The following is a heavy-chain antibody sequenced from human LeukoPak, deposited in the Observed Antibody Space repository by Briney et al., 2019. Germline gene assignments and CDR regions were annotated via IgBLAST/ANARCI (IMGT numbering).Heavy chain of an antibody. D-gene: IGHD3-16*02. J-gene: IGHJ3*02. V-gene: IGHV1-8*03. CDR3: ASYLLHDAFDI. CDR1: GYTFTSYD. Sequence: APVKVSCKASGYTFTSYDINWVRQATGQGLEWMGWMNPNSGNTGYAQKFQGRVTITRNTSISTAYMELSSLRSEDTAVYYCASYLLHDAFDIWGQGTMVTVSS. CDR2: MNPNSGNT.